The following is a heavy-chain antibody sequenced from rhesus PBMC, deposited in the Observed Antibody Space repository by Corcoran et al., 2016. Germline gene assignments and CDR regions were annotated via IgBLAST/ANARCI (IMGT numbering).Heavy chain of an antibody. Sequence: QLQLQESGPGLVKPSETLSLTCAVSGGSISSNYWSWIRQPPGKGLEWIGRISGSGGSTDYNPSLKSRVTISTDTSKNQFSLKLSPVTAADTAVYYCAAPLSGSYYYHYFDYWGQGVLVTVSS. CDR3: AAPLSGSYYYHYFDY. CDR2: ISGSGGST. J-gene: IGHJ4*01. D-gene: IGHD3-16*01. CDR1: GGSISSNY. V-gene: IGHV4-173*01.